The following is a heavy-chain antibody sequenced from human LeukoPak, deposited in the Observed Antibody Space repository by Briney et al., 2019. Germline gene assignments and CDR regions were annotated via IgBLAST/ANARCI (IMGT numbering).Heavy chain of an antibody. J-gene: IGHJ4*02. CDR1: GGSISSGGYY. V-gene: IGHV4-31*03. Sequence: SQTLSLTCTVSGGSISSGGYYWSWIRQHPGKGLEWIGYIYYSGSTYYNPSLESRVTISVDTSKNQFSLKLSSVTAADTAVYYCARDSGRMFDYWGQGTLVTVSS. CDR2: IYYSGST. D-gene: IGHD2/OR15-2a*01. CDR3: ARDSGRMFDY.